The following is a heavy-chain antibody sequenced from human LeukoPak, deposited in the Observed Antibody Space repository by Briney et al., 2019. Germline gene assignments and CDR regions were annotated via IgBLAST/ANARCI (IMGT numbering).Heavy chain of an antibody. Sequence: SVKVSCKASGGTFSSYAISWVRQAPGQGLEWMGGIIPIFGTANYAQKFQGRVTITTDESTSTAYMELSSLRSEDTAVYYCARLWGPDAHWSCYYTGHYYMDVLGKGTTVTVSS. V-gene: IGHV1-69*05. CDR2: IIPIFGTA. CDR3: ARLWGPDAHWSCYYTGHYYMDV. D-gene: IGHD3-3*01. J-gene: IGHJ6*03. CDR1: GGTFSSYA.